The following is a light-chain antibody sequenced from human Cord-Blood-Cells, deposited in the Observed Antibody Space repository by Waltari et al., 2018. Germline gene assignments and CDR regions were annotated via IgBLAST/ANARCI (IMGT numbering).Light chain of an antibody. J-gene: IGKJ4*01. V-gene: IGKV1-39*01. Sequence: DIQMTPSPSSLSASVGDRVTITCRASQSISSYLNWYQQKPGKAPKLLIYAASSLQSGVPSRFSCSGSGTDFTRTISSLQPEDFATYYCQQSYSTPLTFGGGTKVEIK. CDR2: AAS. CDR1: QSISSY. CDR3: QQSYSTPLT.